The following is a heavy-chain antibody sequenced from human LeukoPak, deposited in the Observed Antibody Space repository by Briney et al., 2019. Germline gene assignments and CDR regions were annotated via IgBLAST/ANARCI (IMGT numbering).Heavy chain of an antibody. Sequence: GSLRLSCAASGFTFSSYSMNWVRQPPGKGLEWIGYIYYSGSTNYNPSLKSRVTISVDTSKNQFSLKLSSVTAADTAVYYCARGLGGGRYYYDSSGYRIDYWGQGTLVTVSS. D-gene: IGHD3-22*01. CDR3: ARGLGGGRYYYDSSGYRIDY. J-gene: IGHJ4*02. CDR2: IYYSGST. CDR1: GFTFSSYS. V-gene: IGHV4-59*01.